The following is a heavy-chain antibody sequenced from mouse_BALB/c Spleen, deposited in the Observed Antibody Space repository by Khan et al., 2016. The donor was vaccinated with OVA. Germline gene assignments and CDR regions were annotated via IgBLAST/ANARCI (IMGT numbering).Heavy chain of an antibody. Sequence: QVQLQQSGTELVRPGTSVKLSCQASGYTFTSYWMNWIKQRPEQGLEWIGRIDPYDSETYYNQKFKDKATLTVDKSSNTAYMQLTSLTSEDSAVYYSARNPFAYWGQGTLVTVSA. CDR1: GYTFTSYW. J-gene: IGHJ3*01. CDR3: ARNPFAY. V-gene: IGHV1-52*01. CDR2: IDPYDSET.